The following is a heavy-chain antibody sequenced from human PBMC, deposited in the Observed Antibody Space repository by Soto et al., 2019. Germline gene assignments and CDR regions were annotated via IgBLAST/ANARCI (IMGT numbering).Heavy chain of an antibody. J-gene: IGHJ4*02. V-gene: IGHV4-31*03. CDR2: IYYSGST. CDR1: GGSISSGGYY. CDR3: AGGYCSSTSCYASGDFDY. Sequence: QVQLQESGPGLVKPSQTLSLTCTVSGGSISSGGYYWSWIRQHPGKGLEWIGYIYYSGSTYYNPSLKSRVTISVDTSKNQFSLKLSSVTAADTAVYYCAGGYCSSTSCYASGDFDYWGQGTLVTVSS. D-gene: IGHD2-2*01.